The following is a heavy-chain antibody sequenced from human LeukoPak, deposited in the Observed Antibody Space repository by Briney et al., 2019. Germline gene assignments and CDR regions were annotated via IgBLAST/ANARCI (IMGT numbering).Heavy chain of an antibody. Sequence: GGSLRPSCVASGSTFGTYWMHWVRQAPGKGLEWVANINQDGSEKYYVDSVKGRFTISRDNAENSLSLQMNSLRAEDTAVYYCASAGGDSRSPLPFYYWGQGTLVSVSS. CDR2: INQDGSEK. D-gene: IGHD6-6*01. V-gene: IGHV3-7*03. CDR3: ASAGGDSRSPLPFYY. J-gene: IGHJ4*02. CDR1: GSTFGTYW.